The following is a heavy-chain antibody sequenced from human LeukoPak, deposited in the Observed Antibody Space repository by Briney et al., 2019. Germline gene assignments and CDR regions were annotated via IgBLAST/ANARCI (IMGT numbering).Heavy chain of an antibody. CDR2: FDPEDGET. V-gene: IGHV1-24*01. Sequence: ASVKVSCKVSGYTLTELSMHWVRQAPGKGLEWMGGFDPEDGETIYAQKFQGRVTMTEDTSTDTAYMELSSLRSEDTAVYYCATGRRWGYSSGWYGYWGQGTLVTVSS. CDR1: GYTLTELS. J-gene: IGHJ4*02. D-gene: IGHD6-19*01. CDR3: ATGRRWGYSSGWYGY.